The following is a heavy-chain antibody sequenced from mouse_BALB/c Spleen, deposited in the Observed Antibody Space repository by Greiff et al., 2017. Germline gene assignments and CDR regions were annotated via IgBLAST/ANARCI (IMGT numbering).Heavy chain of an antibody. D-gene: IGHD2-1*01. V-gene: IGHV5-4*02. CDR2: ISDGGSYT. J-gene: IGHJ4*01. CDR3: ARVYYGNHEAMDY. Sequence: EVKVVESGGGLVKPGGSLKLSCAASGFTFSDYYMYWVRQTPEKRLEWVATISDGGSYTYYPDSVKGRFTISRDNAKNNLYLQMSSLKSEDTAMYYCARVYYGNHEAMDYWGQGTSVTVSS. CDR1: GFTFSDYY.